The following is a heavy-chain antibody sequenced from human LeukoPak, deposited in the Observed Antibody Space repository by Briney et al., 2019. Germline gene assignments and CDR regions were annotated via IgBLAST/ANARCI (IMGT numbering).Heavy chain of an antibody. CDR2: IYTSGST. CDR3: ARVGDYGSGSYSPIDY. V-gene: IGHV4-4*07. Sequence: PSETLSPTCTVSGGSISSSYWNWIRQPAGEGLEWIGRIYTSGSTNYNPSLKSRDTMSVDTSKNQFSLKLSSVTAADTAVYYCARVGDYGSGSYSPIDYWGQGTLVTVSS. CDR1: GGSISSSY. J-gene: IGHJ4*02. D-gene: IGHD3-10*01.